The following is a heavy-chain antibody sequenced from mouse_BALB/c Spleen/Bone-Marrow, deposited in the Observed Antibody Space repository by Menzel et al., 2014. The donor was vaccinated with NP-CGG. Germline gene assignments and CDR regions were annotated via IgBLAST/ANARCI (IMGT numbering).Heavy chain of an antibody. Sequence: EVKVVESGGGLVQPGGSLKLSCAASGFTFSSYGMSWVRQTPDKRLELVANINSDGGSTYYSDSVKGRFTISRDDAKNTLNLQMSSLKSEDTAVYYCSRGVDHYSWFAYWGQGTLVTVSA. CDR3: SRGVDHYSWFAY. CDR1: GFTFSSYG. J-gene: IGHJ3*01. V-gene: IGHV5-6-3*01. D-gene: IGHD1-2*01. CDR2: INSDGGST.